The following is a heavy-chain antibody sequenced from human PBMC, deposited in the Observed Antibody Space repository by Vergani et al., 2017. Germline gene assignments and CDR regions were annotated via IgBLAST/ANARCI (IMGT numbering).Heavy chain of an antibody. CDR3: ARELSDIVVVVAATRDAFDI. Sequence: QIQLVQSAAEVKKPGAALNVSCKASGYTFTGYYMHWVRQAPGQGLEWMGWINPNSGGTNYAQKFQGRVTMTRDTSISTAYMELSRLRSDDTAVYYCARELSDIVVVVAATRDAFDIWGQGTMVTVSS. CDR2: INPNSGGT. CDR1: GYTFTGYY. D-gene: IGHD2-15*01. J-gene: IGHJ3*02. V-gene: IGHV1-2*02.